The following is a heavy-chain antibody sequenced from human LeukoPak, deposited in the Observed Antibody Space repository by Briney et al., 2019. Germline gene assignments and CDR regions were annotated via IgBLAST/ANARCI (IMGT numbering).Heavy chain of an antibody. J-gene: IGHJ2*01. CDR3: AKEGSPRPLLRYFDWLPPGGWYFDL. Sequence: PGGSLRLSCAASGFTFSSYGMHWVRQAPGKGLEWVAVISYDGSNKYYADSVKGRFTISRDNSKNTPYLQMNSLRAEDTAVYYCAKEGSPRPLLRYFDWLPPGGWYFDLWGRGTLVTVSS. CDR1: GFTFSSYG. CDR2: ISYDGSNK. D-gene: IGHD3-9*01. V-gene: IGHV3-30*18.